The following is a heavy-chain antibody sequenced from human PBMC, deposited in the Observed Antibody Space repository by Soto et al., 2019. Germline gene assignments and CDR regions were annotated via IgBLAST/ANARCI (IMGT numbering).Heavy chain of an antibody. CDR1: GGSFSGYY. J-gene: IGHJ3*02. D-gene: IGHD7-27*01. Sequence: SETLSLTCAVYGGSFSGYYWSWIRQPPGKGLEWIGEINHSGSTNYNPSLKSRVTISVDTSKNQFSLKLSSVTAADTAVYYCARVPTDTGDRDAFDIWGQGTMVTVSS. CDR2: INHSGST. CDR3: ARVPTDTGDRDAFDI. V-gene: IGHV4-34*01.